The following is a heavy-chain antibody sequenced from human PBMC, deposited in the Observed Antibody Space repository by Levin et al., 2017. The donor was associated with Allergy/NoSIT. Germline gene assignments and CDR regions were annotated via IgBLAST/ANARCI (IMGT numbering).Heavy chain of an antibody. Sequence: GESMKISCAASGFTFSSYDMHWVRQATGKGLEWVSAIGTAGDTYYPGSVKGRFTISRENAKNSLYLQMNSLRAGDTAVYYCARGARYCSSTSCYYTRGDAFDIWGQGTMVTVSS. CDR1: GFTFSSYD. D-gene: IGHD2-2*01. V-gene: IGHV3-13*04. CDR2: IGTAGDT. CDR3: ARGARYCSSTSCYYTRGDAFDI. J-gene: IGHJ3*02.